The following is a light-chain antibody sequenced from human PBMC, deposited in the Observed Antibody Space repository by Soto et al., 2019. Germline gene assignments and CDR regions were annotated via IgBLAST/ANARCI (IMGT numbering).Light chain of an antibody. Sequence: EIVLTQSPGTLSLSPGERATLSCRASQSVSSSYLAWYQQKPGQAPRLLIYGASSRATGIPDRFSGSGSGTDFTLTISRLVPEDFAVYYCQQYGSSPRFTFGGGTKVEIK. CDR2: GAS. J-gene: IGKJ4*01. CDR1: QSVSSSY. CDR3: QQYGSSPRFT. V-gene: IGKV3-20*01.